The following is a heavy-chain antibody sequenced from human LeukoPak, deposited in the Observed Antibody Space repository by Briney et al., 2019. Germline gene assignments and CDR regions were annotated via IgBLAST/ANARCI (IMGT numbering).Heavy chain of an antibody. J-gene: IGHJ4*02. Sequence: SETLSLTCTVSGGSISGYYWSWIRQPPGKGLEWIGEINHSGSTNYNPSLKSRVTISVDTSKNQFSLKLSSVTAADTAEYYCARGGRYSSGWYFNYWGQGTLVTVSS. D-gene: IGHD6-19*01. CDR1: GGSISGYY. V-gene: IGHV4-34*01. CDR3: ARGGRYSSGWYFNY. CDR2: INHSGST.